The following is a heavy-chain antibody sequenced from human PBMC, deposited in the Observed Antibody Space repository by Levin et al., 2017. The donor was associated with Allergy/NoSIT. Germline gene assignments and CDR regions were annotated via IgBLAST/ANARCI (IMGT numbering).Heavy chain of an antibody. CDR3: AGSGWGSGWYGGDFQH. Sequence: GESLKISCAASGFTFSSYSMNWVRQAPGKGLEWVSSISSSSSYIYYADSVKGRFTISRDNAKNSLYLQMNSLRAEDTAVYYCAGSGWGSGWYGGDFQHWGQGTLVTVSS. J-gene: IGHJ1*01. V-gene: IGHV3-21*01. D-gene: IGHD6-19*01. CDR2: ISSSSSYI. CDR1: GFTFSSYS.